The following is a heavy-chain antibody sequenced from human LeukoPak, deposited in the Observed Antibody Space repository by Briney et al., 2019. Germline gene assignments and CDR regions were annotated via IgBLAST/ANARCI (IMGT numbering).Heavy chain of an antibody. V-gene: IGHV3-33*06. CDR2: IWYDGSNK. J-gene: IGHJ3*01. CDR1: GFTFSSYG. CDR3: AKYRGESSGDRDAFDV. D-gene: IGHD6-19*01. Sequence: GGSLRLSCAASGFTFSSYGMHWVRQAPGKGLEWVAVIWYDGSNKYYADSVKGRFTISRDNSKNTLYLQMNSLRAEDTAVYYSAKYRGESSGDRDAFDVWGQGTMVTVSS.